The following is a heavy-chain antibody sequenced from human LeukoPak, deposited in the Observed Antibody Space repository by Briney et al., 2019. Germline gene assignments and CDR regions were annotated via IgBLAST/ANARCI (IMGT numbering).Heavy chain of an antibody. CDR3: ASSSGWEVPDAFDI. CDR1: GFTFSSYA. V-gene: IGHV3-30-3*01. D-gene: IGHD6-19*01. J-gene: IGHJ3*02. Sequence: GGSLRLSCAASGFTFSSYAMHWVRQAPGKGLEWVAVISYDGSNKYYADSVKGRFTISRDNSKNTLYLQMNSLRAEDTAVYYCASSSGWEVPDAFDIWGQGTMVTVSS. CDR2: ISYDGSNK.